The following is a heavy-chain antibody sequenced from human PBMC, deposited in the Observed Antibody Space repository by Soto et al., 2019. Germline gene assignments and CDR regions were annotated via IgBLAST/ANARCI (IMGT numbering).Heavy chain of an antibody. D-gene: IGHD2-15*01. V-gene: IGHV4-39*01. J-gene: IGHJ2*01. Sequence: QLQLQESGPGLVKPSETLSLTCTVSGGAISSSSYYWGWIRQPPGKGLEWIGSIYYSGGTYYNPSRPSRVTCPADTSMNQVPLKLSAVTAAITAVYCGAGPGDIVGCCWWYFELWGRGTLVTVSS. CDR3: AGPGDIVGCCWWYFEL. CDR2: IYYSGGT. CDR1: GGAISSSSYY.